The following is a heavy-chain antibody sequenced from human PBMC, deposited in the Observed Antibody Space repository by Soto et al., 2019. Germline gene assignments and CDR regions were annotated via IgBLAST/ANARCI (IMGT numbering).Heavy chain of an antibody. CDR3: AREGPPDIAWFDP. CDR2: GSA. Sequence: QVQLVQSGAEVKKPGSSVKVSCQASGGTFSIYTISWVRQAPGQGLEWMGGSANSAQKFQGRLTVTADESTSTVDLELSSLTSEDTAVYYCAREGPPDIAWFDPWGQGTLVSVSS. J-gene: IGHJ5*02. V-gene: IGHV1-69*01. CDR1: GGTFSIYT. D-gene: IGHD2-15*01.